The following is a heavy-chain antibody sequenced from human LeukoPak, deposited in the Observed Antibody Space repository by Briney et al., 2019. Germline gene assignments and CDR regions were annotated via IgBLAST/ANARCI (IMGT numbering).Heavy chain of an antibody. J-gene: IGHJ4*02. CDR3: ARGERRGYTYGPTDY. V-gene: IGHV4-34*01. CDR1: GGSFSGYY. CDR2: INHSGST. D-gene: IGHD5-18*01. Sequence: SETLSLTCAVYGGSFSGYYWSGIRHPPGKGLEWIGEINHSGSTNYNPSLKSRVTISVDTSKNQFSLKLSSVTAADTAVYYCARGERRGYTYGPTDYWGQGTLVTVSS.